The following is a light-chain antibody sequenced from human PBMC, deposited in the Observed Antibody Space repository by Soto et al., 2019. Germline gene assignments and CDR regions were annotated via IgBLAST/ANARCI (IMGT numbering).Light chain of an antibody. V-gene: IGKV2-28*01. J-gene: IGKJ4*01. CDR3: ALGLATPFT. CDR2: LGS. Sequence: EIVLTQSPLSLPVTPGEPASISCRSSRNLLHSNGYYYLDWYLQKPGQSPQLLIYLGSNRASGVPDRFSGSGSGTDFTLTISRVEAEDVGVYFCALGLATPFTFRGGTKVEMK. CDR1: RNLLHSNGYYY.